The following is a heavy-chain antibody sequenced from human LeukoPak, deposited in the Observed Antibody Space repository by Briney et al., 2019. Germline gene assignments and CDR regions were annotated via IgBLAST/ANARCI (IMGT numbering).Heavy chain of an antibody. CDR1: EYTLTELS. CDR3: AADRGDYSGSYWTAFDI. Sequence: ASVKVSCKVSEYTLTELSMHWVLQAPGKGLEWLGGFDPEDGEIIYAQKFQGRVTMSDDTSTDTAYMELGSLRSDDTAVYYCAADRGDYSGSYWTAFDIWGQGTMVTVSS. J-gene: IGHJ3*02. V-gene: IGHV1-24*01. D-gene: IGHD1-26*01. CDR2: FDPEDGEI.